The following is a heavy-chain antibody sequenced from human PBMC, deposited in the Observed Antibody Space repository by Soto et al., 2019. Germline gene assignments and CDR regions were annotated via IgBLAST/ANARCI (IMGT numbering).Heavy chain of an antibody. J-gene: IGHJ4*02. D-gene: IGHD3-22*01. V-gene: IGHV3-48*03. CDR1: GFTFSSYE. CDR3: ARGGADSSGYYYHPLDY. Sequence: EVQLVESGGGLVQPGGSLILSCAASGFTFSSYEMNWVRQAPGKGLEWVSYISHSGNTIYYADSVKGRFTISRDNAKNSLYLQMNSLRAEDSAVYYCARGGADSSGYYYHPLDYWGQGTLVTVSS. CDR2: ISHSGNTI.